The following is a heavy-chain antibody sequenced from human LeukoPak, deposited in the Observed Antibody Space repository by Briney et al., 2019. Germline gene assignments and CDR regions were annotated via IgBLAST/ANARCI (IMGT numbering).Heavy chain of an antibody. CDR2: ISAYNGNT. Sequence: AAVKVSCKASGYTFTSYGISWVRQAPGQGLEWMGWISAYNGNTKYAQKLQGRVTMTTDTYTSTAYMELRSLRSDDTAVYYCVRDRGEWIDQYYGMDVWGQGTTVTVSS. D-gene: IGHD3-10*01. CDR3: VRDRGEWIDQYYGMDV. J-gene: IGHJ6*02. V-gene: IGHV1-18*01. CDR1: GYTFTSYG.